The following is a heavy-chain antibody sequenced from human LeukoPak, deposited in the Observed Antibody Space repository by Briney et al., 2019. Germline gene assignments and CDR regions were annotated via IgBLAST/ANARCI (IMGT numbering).Heavy chain of an antibody. Sequence: SETLSLTCTVSGGSINSYYWSWIRQPAGKGLEWIGRIYASGSTNYNPSLKSRVTMSVDTSKNQFSLKLISVTAAGTAVYFCARGPYCNGGSCYYFDYWGQGTLVTVSS. CDR2: IYASGST. D-gene: IGHD2-15*01. CDR1: GGSINSYY. CDR3: ARGPYCNGGSCYYFDY. J-gene: IGHJ4*02. V-gene: IGHV4-4*07.